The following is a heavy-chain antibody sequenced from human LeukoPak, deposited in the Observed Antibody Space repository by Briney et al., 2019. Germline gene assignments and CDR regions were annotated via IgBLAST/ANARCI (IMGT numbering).Heavy chain of an antibody. Sequence: PGGSLRLSCAASGFTFDDYAMHWVRQAPGKGLEWVSGISWNSGSIGYADSVKGRFTISRDNAKNSLYLQMNSLRAEDTALYYCAKEGTRDWELRRTVGYFQHWGQGTLVTVSS. CDR2: ISWNSGSI. CDR3: AKEGTRDWELRRTVGYFQH. V-gene: IGHV3-9*01. CDR1: GFTFDDYA. D-gene: IGHD1-26*01. J-gene: IGHJ1*01.